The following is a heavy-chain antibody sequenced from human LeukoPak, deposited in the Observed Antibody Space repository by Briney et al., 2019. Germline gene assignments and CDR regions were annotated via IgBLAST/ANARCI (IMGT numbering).Heavy chain of an antibody. CDR2: IIPILGIA. CDR3: AGGVADVGVVTDVYFDY. J-gene: IGHJ4*02. D-gene: IGHD3-3*01. CDR1: GYTFTGYY. Sequence: SVKVSCKASGYTFTGYYMHWVRQAPGQGLEWMGRIIPILGIANYAQKFQGRVTITADKSTSTAYMELSSLRSEDTAVYYCAGGVADVGVVTDVYFDYWGQGTLVTVSS. V-gene: IGHV1-69*02.